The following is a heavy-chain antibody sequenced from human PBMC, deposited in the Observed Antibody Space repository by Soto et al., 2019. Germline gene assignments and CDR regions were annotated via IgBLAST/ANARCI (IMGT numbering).Heavy chain of an antibody. CDR1: GGYFNDNY. CDR3: ATSLWFGTQVEL. D-gene: IGHD3-10*01. J-gene: IGHJ5*02. CDR2: ISRSGTT. V-gene: IGHV4-34*01. Sequence: QVQLQQWGAGLLKPSETLSLSCAVYGGYFNDNYYTWFRQRPGKGLEWIGEISRSGTTKYIPSLKSRASSSFDTSKTQVSLKVTSVTAADTAVYYCATSLWFGTQVELWGQGALVTVSS.